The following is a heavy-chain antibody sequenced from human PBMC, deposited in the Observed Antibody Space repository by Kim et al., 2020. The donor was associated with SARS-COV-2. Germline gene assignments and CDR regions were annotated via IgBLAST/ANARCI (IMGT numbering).Heavy chain of an antibody. D-gene: IGHD2-15*01. J-gene: IGHJ4*02. V-gene: IGHV3-13*04. CDR3: ARGREYGGNSPPDTLDY. CDR2: IGTAGDT. Sequence: GGSLRLSCAASGFTFSSYDMHWVRQATGKGLEWVSAIGTAGDTYYPGSVKGRFTISRENAKNSLYLQMNSLRAGDTAVYYCARGREYGGNSPPDTLDYWGQGTLVTVSS. CDR1: GFTFSSYD.